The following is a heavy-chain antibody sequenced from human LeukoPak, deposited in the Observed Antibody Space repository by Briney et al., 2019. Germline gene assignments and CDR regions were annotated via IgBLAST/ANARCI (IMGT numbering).Heavy chain of an antibody. CDR2: INPSGGST. D-gene: IGHD3-22*01. CDR1: GCTFTSYY. J-gene: IGHJ4*02. CDR3: ARVPYDSSGYYYQFDY. V-gene: IGHV1-46*01. Sequence: ASVKVSCKASGCTFTSYYMHWVRQAPGQGLEWMGIINPSGGSTSYAQKFQGRVTMTRDTSTSTVYMELSSLRSEDTAVYYCARVPYDSSGYYYQFDYWGQGTLVTVSS.